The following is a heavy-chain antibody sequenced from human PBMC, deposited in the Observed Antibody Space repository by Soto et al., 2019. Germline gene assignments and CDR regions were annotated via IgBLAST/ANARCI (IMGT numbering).Heavy chain of an antibody. CDR3: VCAGVEELCISTSCCKLGDYY. Sequence: ASVKVSCKASGYTFISYGISWVRQAPGQGLEWMGWISAYNGNTNYAQKLQGRVTMTTDTSTSTAYMELRSLRSDDTAVYYCVCAGVEELCISTSCCKLGDYYWGKGTLVTVSS. D-gene: IGHD2-2*01. CDR1: GYTFISYG. V-gene: IGHV1-18*01. CDR2: ISAYNGNT. J-gene: IGHJ4*02.